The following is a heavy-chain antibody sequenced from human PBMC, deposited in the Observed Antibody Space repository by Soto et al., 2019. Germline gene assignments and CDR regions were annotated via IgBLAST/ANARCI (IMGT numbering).Heavy chain of an antibody. V-gene: IGHV3-9*01. J-gene: IGHJ4*02. Sequence: GGSLRLSCAASGFTFDDYAMHWVRQAPGKGLEWVSGISWNSGSIGYADSVKGRFTISRDNAKNSLYLQMNSLRAEDTALYYCAKENGREVAGTIDYWGQGTLVTVSS. CDR2: ISWNSGSI. CDR1: GFTFDDYA. CDR3: AKENGREVAGTIDY. D-gene: IGHD6-19*01.